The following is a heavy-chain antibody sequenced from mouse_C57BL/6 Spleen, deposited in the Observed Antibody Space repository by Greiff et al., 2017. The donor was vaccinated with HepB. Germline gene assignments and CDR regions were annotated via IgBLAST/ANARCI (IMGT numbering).Heavy chain of an antibody. J-gene: IGHJ1*03. V-gene: IGHV14-1*01. CDR1: GFNIKDYY. CDR3: TTGHYGSSHGYFDV. Sequence: EVQLQQSGAELVRPGASVKLSCTASGFNIKDYYMHWVKQRPEQGLEWIGRIDPEDGDTEYAPKFQGKATMTADTSSNTAYLQLSSLTSEDTAVYYCTTGHYGSSHGYFDVWGKGTTVTVSS. D-gene: IGHD1-1*01. CDR2: IDPEDGDT.